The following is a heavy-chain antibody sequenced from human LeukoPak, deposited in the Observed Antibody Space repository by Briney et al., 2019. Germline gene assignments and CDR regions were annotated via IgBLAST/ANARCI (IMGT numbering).Heavy chain of an antibody. CDR3: ARGGIAVASNWFDP. D-gene: IGHD6-19*01. Sequence: PSETLSLTRTVSGGSISSYYWSWIRQPPGKGLEWIGYIYYSGSTNYNPSLKSRVTISVDTSKNQFSLKLSSVTAADTAVYYCARGGIAVASNWFDPWGQGTLVTVSS. CDR2: IYYSGST. V-gene: IGHV4-59*12. CDR1: GGSISSYY. J-gene: IGHJ5*02.